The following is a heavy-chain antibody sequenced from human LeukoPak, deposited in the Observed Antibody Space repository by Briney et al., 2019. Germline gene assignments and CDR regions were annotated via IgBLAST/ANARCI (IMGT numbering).Heavy chain of an antibody. CDR3: ARTQKTGTTNIDY. D-gene: IGHD1-7*01. Sequence: ASVTVSCKATGFTFTNYDINWVRQATGQGLEWMGWMNPINGNTGYAQKFQGRVTMTRDTSISTAYMELSSLRSEDTAVYYCARTQKTGTTNIDYWGQGTLVAVSS. CDR2: MNPINGNT. J-gene: IGHJ4*02. CDR1: GFTFTNYD. V-gene: IGHV1-8*01.